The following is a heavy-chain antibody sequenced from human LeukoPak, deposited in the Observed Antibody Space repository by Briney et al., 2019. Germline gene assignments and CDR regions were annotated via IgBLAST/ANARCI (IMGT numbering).Heavy chain of an antibody. J-gene: IGHJ4*02. CDR3: TTVAIGYCVSTSCYAGDF. V-gene: IGHV3-15*01. Sequence: GGSLRLSCAASGFTFTNAWMSWVRQAPGKGLEWVGRIKSKTDGGTTDYAAPVKGRFTISRDDSKNTLYLQMNSLNTEDTGVYYCTTVAIGYCVSTSCYAGDFWGQGTLVIVSS. D-gene: IGHD2-2*01. CDR1: GFTFTNAW. CDR2: IKSKTDGGTT.